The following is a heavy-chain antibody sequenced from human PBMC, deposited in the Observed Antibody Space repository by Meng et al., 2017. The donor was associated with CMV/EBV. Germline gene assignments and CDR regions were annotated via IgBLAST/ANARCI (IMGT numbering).Heavy chain of an antibody. CDR3: ARSQIAAQSYYYYGMDV. J-gene: IGHJ6*02. D-gene: IGHD6-13*01. Sequence: GSLRLSCTVSGYSISSVYYWGWIRQPPGKGLEWIGSIYHSGSTYYNPSLKSRVTISVDTSKNQFSLKLSSVTAADTAVYYCARSQIAAQSYYYYGMDVWGQGTTVTVSS. CDR1: GYSISSVYY. V-gene: IGHV4-38-2*02. CDR2: IYHSGST.